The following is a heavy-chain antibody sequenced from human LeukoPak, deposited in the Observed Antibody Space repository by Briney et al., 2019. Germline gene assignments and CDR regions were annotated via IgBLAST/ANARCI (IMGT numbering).Heavy chain of an antibody. CDR3: AKDIRRESSGPVDY. Sequence: GGSLRLSCAASGFTLDDYAMHWVRQAPGKGLEWVSGISWNSGSIGYADSVKGRFTISRDNAKNSLYLQMNSLRAEDTALYYCAKDIRRESSGPVDYWGQGTLVTVSS. D-gene: IGHD6-19*01. CDR2: ISWNSGSI. V-gene: IGHV3-9*01. J-gene: IGHJ4*02. CDR1: GFTLDDYA.